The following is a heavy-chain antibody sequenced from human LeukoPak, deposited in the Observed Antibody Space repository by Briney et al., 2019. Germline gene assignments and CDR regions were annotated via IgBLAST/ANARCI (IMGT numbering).Heavy chain of an antibody. CDR2: IYYSGST. D-gene: IGHD6-6*01. CDR1: GGSISSYY. V-gene: IGHV4-59*01. J-gene: IGHJ4*02. CDR3: ARARGRVPSFRY. Sequence: SETLSLTCTVSGGSISSYYWSWIRQPSGKGLEWIGYIYYSGSTNYNPSLKSRVTISVDTSKNQFSLKLSSVTAADTAVYYCARARGRVPSFRYWGQGTLVTVSS.